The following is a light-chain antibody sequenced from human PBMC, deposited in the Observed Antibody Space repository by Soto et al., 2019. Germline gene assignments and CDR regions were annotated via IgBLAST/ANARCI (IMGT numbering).Light chain of an antibody. CDR1: SSDVGAYDA. CDR2: RGT. CDR3: CSSAPESTYV. J-gene: IGLJ1*01. V-gene: IGLV2-23*01. Sequence: QSALAQPASVSGSPGQSITISCTGTSSDVGAYDAVSWYQQHPGKVPQVIIYRGTKRPSGVSTRFSGSVSGNTASLTVSGLQAEDEAEYFCCSSAPESTYVFGTGTKLTVL.